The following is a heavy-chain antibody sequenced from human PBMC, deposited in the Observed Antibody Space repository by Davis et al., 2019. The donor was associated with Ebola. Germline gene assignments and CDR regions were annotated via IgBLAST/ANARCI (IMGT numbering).Heavy chain of an antibody. CDR2: INSDGSST. D-gene: IGHD2-15*01. V-gene: IGHV3-74*01. Sequence: HTGGSLRLSCAASGFTFSSYWMHWVRQAPGKGLVWVSRINSDGSSTSYADSVKGRFTISRDNAKNTLYLQMNSLRAEDTAVYYCTMAVDIVVVVARFHYYGMDVWGQGTTVTVSS. CDR1: GFTFSSYW. CDR3: TMAVDIVVVVARFHYYGMDV. J-gene: IGHJ6*02.